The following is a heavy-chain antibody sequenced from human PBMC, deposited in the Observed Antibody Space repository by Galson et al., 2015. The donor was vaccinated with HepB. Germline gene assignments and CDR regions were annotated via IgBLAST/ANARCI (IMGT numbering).Heavy chain of an antibody. CDR3: ARDHWGSQSAFDI. V-gene: IGHV6-1*01. D-gene: IGHD7-27*01. J-gene: IGHJ3*02. Sequence: CAISGDSVSSNSAAWSWIRQSPSRGLEWLGRTYYRSKWYNDYAVSVKSRITINPDTSKNQFSLQLNSVTPEDTAVYYCARDHWGSQSAFDIWGQGTMVTVSS. CDR1: GDSVSSNSAA. CDR2: TYYRSKWYN.